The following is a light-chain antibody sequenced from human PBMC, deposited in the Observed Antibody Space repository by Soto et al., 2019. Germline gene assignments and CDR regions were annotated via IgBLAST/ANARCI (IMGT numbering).Light chain of an antibody. CDR1: QSVSSKY. CDR2: GAS. CDR3: QQYGSSPPWT. Sequence: FTQQPSTLSLSPGERATLSCRASQSVSSKYLGWYQQKPGQAPRLLIYGASSRANGIPDRFSGSGSGTDFTLTISRLEPEDFAVYYCQQYGSSPPWTFGQGTKVDIK. J-gene: IGKJ1*01. V-gene: IGKV3-20*01.